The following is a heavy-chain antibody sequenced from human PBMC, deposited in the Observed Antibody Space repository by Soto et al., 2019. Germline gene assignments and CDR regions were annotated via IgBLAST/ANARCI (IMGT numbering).Heavy chain of an antibody. V-gene: IGHV4-31*03. J-gene: IGHJ5*02. Sequence: PSETLSLTCTVSGGSISSGGYYWSWIRQHPGKGLEWIGYIYYSGSTYYNPSLKSRVTISVDTSKNQFSLKLSSVTAADTAVYYCARGQAPPYYDFWSGYYTGIWFDPWGQGTLVTVSS. CDR1: GGSISSGGYY. CDR3: ARGQAPPYYDFWSGYYTGIWFDP. D-gene: IGHD3-3*01. CDR2: IYYSGST.